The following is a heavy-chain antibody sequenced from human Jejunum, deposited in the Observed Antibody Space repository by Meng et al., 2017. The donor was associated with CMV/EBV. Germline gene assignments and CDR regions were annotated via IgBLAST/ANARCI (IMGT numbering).Heavy chain of an antibody. J-gene: IGHJ4*02. D-gene: IGHD3-10*01. CDR3: AGRNRTEFIKITGAWDY. V-gene: IGHV3-66*02. CDR1: PVSSNC. CDR2: IYSGGYT. Sequence: PVSSNCMSWVRQAPGEGVEWVSFIYSGGYTYYADFVKGRFNIPRDNSKNTGDPQKRKLKTEEAAGYYCAGRNRTEFIKITGAWDYWGQGTLVTVSS.